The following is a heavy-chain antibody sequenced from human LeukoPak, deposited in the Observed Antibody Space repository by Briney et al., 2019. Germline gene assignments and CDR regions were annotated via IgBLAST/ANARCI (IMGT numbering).Heavy chain of an antibody. CDR3: ARSRVTDDYVWGSYRSGAFDI. D-gene: IGHD3-16*02. CDR1: SGSISTSNYY. Sequence: PSETLSLTCTVSSGSISTSNYYWSWIRQPAGKGLEWIGRIYTSGSTNYNPSLKSRVTISVDTSKNQFSLKLSSVTAADTAVYYCARSRVTDDYVWGSYRSGAFDIWGQGTMVTVSS. V-gene: IGHV4-61*02. J-gene: IGHJ3*02. CDR2: IYTSGST.